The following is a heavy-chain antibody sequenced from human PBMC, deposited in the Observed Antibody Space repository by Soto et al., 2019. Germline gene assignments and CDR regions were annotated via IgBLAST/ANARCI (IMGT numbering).Heavy chain of an antibody. CDR2: MYNTGST. V-gene: IGHV4-59*01. CDR3: ARDGYYDILTGYTNWFDP. J-gene: IGHJ5*02. D-gene: IGHD3-9*01. CDR1: GGSISSYY. Sequence: SETLSLTCTVSGGSISSYYWSWIRQPPGKGLEWIGYMYNTGSTVYNPSLKSRVTISVDTSKNQFSLKLNAVTAADTAVYYCARDGYYDILTGYTNWFDPWGQGTLVTVSS.